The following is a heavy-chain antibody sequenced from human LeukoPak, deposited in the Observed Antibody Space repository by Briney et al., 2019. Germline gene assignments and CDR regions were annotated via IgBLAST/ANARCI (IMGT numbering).Heavy chain of an antibody. CDR1: GGSIRGSSYY. CDR2: IYFSGST. D-gene: IGHD3-16*01. Sequence: SETLSLTCTVSGGSIRGSSYYWGWIRQPPGKGLEWIGIIYFSGSTYYNPSLKSRVTLSVDTSKNQFSLKLSSVTAADTAVYYCARQYDYIWGSFYWGQGTLVTVSS. CDR3: ARQYDYIWGSFY. V-gene: IGHV4-39*01. J-gene: IGHJ4*02.